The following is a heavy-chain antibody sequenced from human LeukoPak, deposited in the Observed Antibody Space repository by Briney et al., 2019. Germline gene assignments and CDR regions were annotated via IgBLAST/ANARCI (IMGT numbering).Heavy chain of an antibody. D-gene: IGHD1-26*01. J-gene: IGHJ3*02. V-gene: IGHV3-30*03. CDR1: GFTFSSYG. CDR2: ISYDGSNK. Sequence: GRSLRLSCAASGFTFSSYGMHWVRQAPGKGLEWVAVISYDGSNKYYADSVKGRFTISRDNSKNTLYLQMNSLRAEDTAVYYCAREVVGATIGAFDIWGQGTMVTVSS. CDR3: AREVVGATIGAFDI.